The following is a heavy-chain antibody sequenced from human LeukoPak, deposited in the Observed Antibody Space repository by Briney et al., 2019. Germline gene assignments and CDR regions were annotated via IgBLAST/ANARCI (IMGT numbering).Heavy chain of an antibody. Sequence: SETLSLTCTVSGGSISSYYWSWIRQPPGKGLEWIGYIYYSGGTNYNPPLKSRVTISVDTSKNQFSLKLSSVTAADTAVYYCARYTDNWFDPWGQGTLVTVSS. J-gene: IGHJ5*02. V-gene: IGHV4-59*01. CDR1: GGSISSYY. CDR3: ARYTDNWFDP. D-gene: IGHD2-2*02. CDR2: IYYSGGT.